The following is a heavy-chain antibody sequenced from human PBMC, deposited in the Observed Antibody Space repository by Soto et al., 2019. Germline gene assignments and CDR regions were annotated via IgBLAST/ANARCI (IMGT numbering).Heavy chain of an antibody. CDR2: INPNGGDT. V-gene: IGHV1-2*02. J-gene: IGHJ4*02. D-gene: IGHD4-4*01. Sequence: VASVKVSCKASGYTFTGYYIHWVRQAPGRGLEWMGWINPNGGDTTYAQAFQGRVTMTRDTSISTASMVLTTLTSDDTAMYYCARQGSFDYTSIDQWGQGTMVTVYS. CDR3: ARQGSFDYTSIDQ. CDR1: GYTFTGYY.